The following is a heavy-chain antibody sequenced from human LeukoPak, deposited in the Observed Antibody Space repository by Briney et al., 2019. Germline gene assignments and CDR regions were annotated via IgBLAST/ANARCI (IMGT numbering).Heavy chain of an antibody. J-gene: IGHJ3*02. CDR1: GYTFTSYY. D-gene: IGHD2-2*02. V-gene: IGHV1-46*03. CDR3: ARDLCSTSCYTNAFDI. CDR2: INPSGGGT. Sequence: ASVKVSCKASGYTFTSYYMHWVRQAPGQELEWMGIINPSGGGTSYAQKFQGRVTMTRDTSTSTVYMELSSLRSEDTAVYYCARDLCSTSCYTNAFDIWGQGTMVTVSS.